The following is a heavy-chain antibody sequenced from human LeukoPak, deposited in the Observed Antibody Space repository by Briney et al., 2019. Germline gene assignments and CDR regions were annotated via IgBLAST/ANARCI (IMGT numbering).Heavy chain of an antibody. J-gene: IGHJ4*02. CDR1: GASISSYY. CDR3: ARVSYSYSSGWTPDY. Sequence: SETLSLTCTVSGASISSYYWSWIRQPPGNVLEWLAYISNSGSTYYHPSLKSRVTMSADTSKNQFSLKLSSVTAADTAVYYCARVSYSYSSGWTPDYWGQGTLVTVSS. D-gene: IGHD6-19*01. CDR2: ISNSGST. V-gene: IGHV4-59*01.